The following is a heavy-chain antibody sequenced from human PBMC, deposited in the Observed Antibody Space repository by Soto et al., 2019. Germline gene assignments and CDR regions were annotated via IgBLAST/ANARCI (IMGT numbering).Heavy chain of an antibody. CDR3: ARVGDFWSGYYTGNLDP. D-gene: IGHD3-3*01. CDR1: GYSISSGYY. J-gene: IGHJ5*02. V-gene: IGHV4-38-2*01. CDR2: IYHSGST. Sequence: NPSETLSLTCAVSGYSISSGYYWGWIRQPPGKGLEWIGSIYHSGSTYYNPSLKSRVTISVDTSKNQFSLKLSSVTAADTAVYYCARVGDFWSGYYTGNLDPWGQGTLVTVSS.